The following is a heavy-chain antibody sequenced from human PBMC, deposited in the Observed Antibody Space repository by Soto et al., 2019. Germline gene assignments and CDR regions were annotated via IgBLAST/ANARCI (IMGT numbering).Heavy chain of an antibody. Sequence: ASVKVSCKASGYTFTSYGISWVRQAPGQGLERMGWISAYNGNTNYAQNLQGRVTMTTDTSTSTAYMDLRSLRSDDTAVYYCARGVGSGTYYNQYNWFDPWGQGTLVTVSS. J-gene: IGHJ5*02. CDR3: ARGVGSGTYYNQYNWFDP. CDR1: GYTFTSYG. V-gene: IGHV1-18*01. D-gene: IGHD3-10*01. CDR2: ISAYNGNT.